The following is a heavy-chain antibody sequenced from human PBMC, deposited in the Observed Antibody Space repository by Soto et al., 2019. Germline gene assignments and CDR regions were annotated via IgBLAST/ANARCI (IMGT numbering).Heavy chain of an antibody. CDR3: ARLGYSGYNPIDY. D-gene: IGHD5-12*01. V-gene: IGHV4-34*01. Sequence: PSETLSRTCAVYGGSFSGYYWSWIRQPPGKGLEWIGEINHSGSTNYNPSLKSRVTISVDTSKNQFSLKLSSVTAADTAVYYCARLGYSGYNPIDYWGQGTLVTVSS. J-gene: IGHJ4*02. CDR1: GGSFSGYY. CDR2: INHSGST.